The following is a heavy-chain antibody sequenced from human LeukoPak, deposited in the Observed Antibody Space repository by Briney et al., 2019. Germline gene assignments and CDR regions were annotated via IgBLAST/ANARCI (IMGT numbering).Heavy chain of an antibody. J-gene: IGHJ4*02. CDR3: ARVFDYGVGYSDY. V-gene: IGHV4-4*02. D-gene: IGHD4-17*01. CDR1: GGSISSSNW. CDR2: IHHSGST. Sequence: SGTLSLTCAVSGGSISSSNWWTWVRQPPGKGLEWIGEIHHSGSTNYNPSLKTRVTISVDKSKNQFSLKLTSVTAADTAAYFCARVFDYGVGYSDYWGQATLVTVSS.